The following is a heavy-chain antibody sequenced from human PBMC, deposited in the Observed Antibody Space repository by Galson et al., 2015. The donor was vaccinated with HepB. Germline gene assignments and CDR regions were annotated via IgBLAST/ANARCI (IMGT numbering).Heavy chain of an antibody. CDR3: AVGRPYSSGWYSSYYYGMDV. CDR2: IIPIFGTA. J-gene: IGHJ6*02. V-gene: IGHV1-69*13. Sequence: SVKVSCKASGGTFSSYAISWVRQAPGQGLEWMGGIIPIFGTANFAQKFQGRVTITADESTNTAYMALSSLRSEDTAVYYCAVGRPYSSGWYSSYYYGMDVWGQGPTVTVSS. CDR1: GGTFSSYA. D-gene: IGHD6-19*01.